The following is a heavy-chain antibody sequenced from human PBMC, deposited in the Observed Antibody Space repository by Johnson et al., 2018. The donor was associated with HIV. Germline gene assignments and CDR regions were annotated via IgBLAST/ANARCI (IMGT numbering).Heavy chain of an antibody. Sequence: QVQLVESGGGLVQPGGSLRLSCAASGFTFSDYYMSWIRQAPGKGLEWVSYISSSGSTIYYADSVKGRFTISRDNVKNSLYLQMSSLRTEDAGVYYCTTEGDAFDIWGQGTMVTVSS. V-gene: IGHV3-11*01. CDR1: GFTFSDYY. J-gene: IGHJ3*02. CDR3: TTEGDAFDI. CDR2: ISSSGSTI.